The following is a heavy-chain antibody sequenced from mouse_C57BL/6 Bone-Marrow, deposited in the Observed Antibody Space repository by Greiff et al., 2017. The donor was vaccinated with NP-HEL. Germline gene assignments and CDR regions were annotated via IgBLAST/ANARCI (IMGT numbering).Heavy chain of an antibody. J-gene: IGHJ3*01. CDR1: GYTFTSYW. D-gene: IGHD4-1*01. CDR3: ARERGPSGMDFAY. Sequence: QVQLQQPGAELVMPGASVKLSCKASGYTFTSYWMHWVKQRPGQGLEWIGEIDPSDSYTNYNQKFKGKSTLTVDKSSSTAYMQLSSLTSEDSAVYYCARERGPSGMDFAYWGQGTLVTVSA. CDR2: IDPSDSYT. V-gene: IGHV1-69*01.